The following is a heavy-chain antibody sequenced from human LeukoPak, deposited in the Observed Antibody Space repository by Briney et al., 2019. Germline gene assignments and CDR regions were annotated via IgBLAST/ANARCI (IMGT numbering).Heavy chain of an antibody. CDR3: ARTGHYPGTRFDP. CDR1: GGSFSGYY. Sequence: SETLSLTCAVYGGSFSGYYWSWIRQPPGKGLEWIGEINHSGSTNYNPSLKSRVTISVDTSKNQFSLRLSSVTAADTAVCYCARTGHYPGTRFDPWGQGTLVTVSS. J-gene: IGHJ5*02. D-gene: IGHD6-13*01. CDR2: INHSGST. V-gene: IGHV4-34*01.